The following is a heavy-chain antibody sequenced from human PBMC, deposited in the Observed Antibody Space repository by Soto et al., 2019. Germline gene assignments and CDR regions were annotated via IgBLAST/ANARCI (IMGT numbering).Heavy chain of an antibody. J-gene: IGHJ5*02. CDR1: GYTFTGYF. D-gene: IGHD3-3*01. Sequence: QVQLVQSGAEVKKPGASVKVSCKASGYTFTGYFMHWVRQAPGQGLEWMGWINSNSRATKYAQKFQGRVTLTRDTSISTAYMALSGLRSDDTAVYYCARGGGTILAPLPWGQGTLVTVSA. CDR3: ARGGGTILAPLP. V-gene: IGHV1-2*02. CDR2: INSNSRAT.